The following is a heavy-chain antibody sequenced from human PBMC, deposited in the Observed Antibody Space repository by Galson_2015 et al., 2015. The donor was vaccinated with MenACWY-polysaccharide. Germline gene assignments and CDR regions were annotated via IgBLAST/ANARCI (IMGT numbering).Heavy chain of an antibody. V-gene: IGHV3-74*01. CDR2: INADGGAT. J-gene: IGHJ5*02. D-gene: IGHD2-15*01. CDR3: TKAGAKYCRGSSCYFNWFDP. CDR1: GFSFSIYW. Sequence: SLRLSCAASGFSFSIYWMHWVRHAPGKGLVWVSRINADGGATDYADSVRGRFTISRDKDKKTLKLEMNSLRAEDTAVYYCTKAGAKYCRGSSCYFNWFDPWGQGTLVTVSS.